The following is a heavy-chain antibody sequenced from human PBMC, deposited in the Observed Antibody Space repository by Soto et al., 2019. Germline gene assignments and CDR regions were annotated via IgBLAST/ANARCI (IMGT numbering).Heavy chain of an antibody. V-gene: IGHV1-18*04. J-gene: IGHJ4*02. CDR1: GYTFSRHG. D-gene: IGHD3-3*01. Sequence: QVQLVQSGAEVKKPGASVTVSCKASGYTFSRHGISWVRQAPGQGLEWMAWSGNTNYAQKFQGRLTLTTNPSTITAYMELRSLTSDDTAVYYCARGADDFSSGYYYEYWGQGTLVTVSS. CDR2: SGNT. CDR3: ARGADDFSSGYYYEY.